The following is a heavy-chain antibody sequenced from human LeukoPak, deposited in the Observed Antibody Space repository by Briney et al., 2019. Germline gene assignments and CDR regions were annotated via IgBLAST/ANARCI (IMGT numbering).Heavy chain of an antibody. Sequence: GGSLRLSCAASGFTFSSYSMNWVRQAPGKGLEWVSSISSSSTYIYYADSVKGRFTISRDNAKNSLYLQMNSLRAEDTAVYYCAKSSGWNYYYYYMDVWGKGTTVIASS. CDR2: ISSSSTYI. D-gene: IGHD6-19*01. J-gene: IGHJ6*03. CDR1: GFTFSSYS. CDR3: AKSSGWNYYYYYMDV. V-gene: IGHV3-21*01.